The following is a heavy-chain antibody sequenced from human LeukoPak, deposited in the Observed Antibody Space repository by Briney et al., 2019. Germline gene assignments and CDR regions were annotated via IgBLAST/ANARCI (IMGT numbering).Heavy chain of an antibody. J-gene: IGHJ2*01. Sequence: PGGSLRLSCAASGFTFSTYGMHWVRQAPGKGLEWVAVTSFDGSNQYYADSVKGRFTISRDNAKNSLYLQMNSLRAEDTALYYCAKDGEMATRRSFWYFDLWGRGTLVTVSS. V-gene: IGHV3-30*18. CDR2: TSFDGSNQ. D-gene: IGHD5-24*01. CDR1: GFTFSTYG. CDR3: AKDGEMATRRSFWYFDL.